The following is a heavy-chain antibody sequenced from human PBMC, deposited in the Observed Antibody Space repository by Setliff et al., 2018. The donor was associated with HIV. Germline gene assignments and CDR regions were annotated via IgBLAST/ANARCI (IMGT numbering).Heavy chain of an antibody. CDR3: ASDSGTNDHFLSFRGAEFFQH. D-gene: IGHD3-3*02. J-gene: IGHJ1*01. CDR2: INPRSGVT. V-gene: IGHV1-2*02. CDR1: GDTFTGYY. Sequence: GASVKVSCKASGDTFTGYYMHWVRQAPGQGLEWMGWINPRSGVTKYAQKFQGRFIMTTDKTINTLYMELERLTSDDTALYYCASDSGTNDHFLSFRGAEFFQHWGQGTLVTVSS.